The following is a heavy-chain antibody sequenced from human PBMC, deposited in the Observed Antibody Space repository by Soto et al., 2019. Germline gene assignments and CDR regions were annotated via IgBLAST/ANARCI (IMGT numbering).Heavy chain of an antibody. J-gene: IGHJ5*02. CDR1: GFTFSSYA. CDR2: ISYDGSNK. Sequence: QVQLVESGGGVVQPGRSLRLSCAASGFTFSSYALHWVRQAPGKGLEWVAVISYDGSNKYYADSVKGRFTISRDNSNNTLYLQMNSVRAEDKAVYYCARGLSGYSRFDPGVKGALGTVSS. D-gene: IGHD1-26*01. CDR3: ARGLSGYSRFDP. V-gene: IGHV3-30-3*01.